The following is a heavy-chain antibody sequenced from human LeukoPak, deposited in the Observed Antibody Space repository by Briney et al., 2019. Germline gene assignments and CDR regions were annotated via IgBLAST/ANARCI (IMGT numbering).Heavy chain of an antibody. Sequence: SGGSLRLSCVASGFTFGSYAMSWVRQAPGKGLEWVSAISGSGVTTHYAGSVKGRCSISRDNSKNTLYLQMNSLRAEDTALYYCAKKVVVGATSPYSDFQDWGQGTLVTVSS. J-gene: IGHJ1*01. CDR2: ISGSGVTT. CDR3: AKKVVVGATSPYSDFQD. CDR1: GFTFGSYA. V-gene: IGHV3-23*01. D-gene: IGHD1-26*01.